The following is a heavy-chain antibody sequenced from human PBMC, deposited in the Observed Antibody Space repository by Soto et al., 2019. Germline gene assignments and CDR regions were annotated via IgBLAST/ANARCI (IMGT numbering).Heavy chain of an antibody. CDR3: AREGDILTGYYKRRLLNDAFDI. J-gene: IGHJ3*02. CDR1: GGSISSGDYY. V-gene: IGHV4-30-4*01. CDR2: IYYSGST. Sequence: PSETLSLTCTVSGGSISSGDYYWSWIRQPPGKGMEWIGYIYYSGSTYYNPSLKSRVTISVDTSKNQFSLKLSSVTAADTAVYYCAREGDILTGYYKRRLLNDAFDIWGQGTMVTVSS. D-gene: IGHD3-9*01.